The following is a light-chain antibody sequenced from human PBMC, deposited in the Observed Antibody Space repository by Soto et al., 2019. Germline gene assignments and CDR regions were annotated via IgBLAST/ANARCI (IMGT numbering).Light chain of an antibody. V-gene: IGKV1-33*01. CDR3: QQYDTHPYT. CDR1: QGSGNY. J-gene: IGKJ2*01. CDR2: DAS. Sequence: DIQMTQSPSSLSASVGDRVTITCQASQGSGNYLNWYQQRPGKAPKLLIYDASNLETGVPSRFSGSGSGTECTFTISSLQPEDIATYYCQQYDTHPYTFGQGTKLEIK.